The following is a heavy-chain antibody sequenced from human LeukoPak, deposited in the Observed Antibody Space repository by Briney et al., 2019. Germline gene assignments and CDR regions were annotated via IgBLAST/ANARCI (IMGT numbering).Heavy chain of an antibody. V-gene: IGHV1-2*02. CDR1: GYTFTGYY. J-gene: IGHJ5*02. CDR2: INPNSGGT. CDR3: ARDQGIVVADSNWFDP. D-gene: IGHD2-2*01. Sequence: ASVKVSCKASGYTFTGYYMHWVRQAPGQGLEWMGWINPNSGGTNYAQKLQGRVTMTTDTSTSTAYMELRSLRSDDTAVYYCARDQGIVVADSNWFDPWGQGTLVTVSS.